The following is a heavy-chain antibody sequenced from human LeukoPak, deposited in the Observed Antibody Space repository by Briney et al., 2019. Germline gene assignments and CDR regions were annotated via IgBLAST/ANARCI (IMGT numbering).Heavy chain of an antibody. D-gene: IGHD5-12*01. CDR2: INPSGGST. Sequence: GASVKVSCKASGYTFTSYYMHWVRQAPGQGLEWMGIINPSGGSTSYAQKFQGRVTMTRDMSTSTVYMELSRLRSDDTAVYYCARVRRGYDRPPSAWFDPWGQGTLVTVSS. CDR3: ARVRRGYDRPPSAWFDP. CDR1: GYTFTSYY. V-gene: IGHV1-46*01. J-gene: IGHJ5*02.